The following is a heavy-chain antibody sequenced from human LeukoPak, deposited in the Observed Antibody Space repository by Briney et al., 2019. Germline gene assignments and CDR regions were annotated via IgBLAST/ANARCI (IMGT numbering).Heavy chain of an antibody. CDR3: ARGGSGWYLGLFDY. CDR1: GGSISSYY. V-gene: IGHV4-59*01. Sequence: SETLSLTCTVSGGSISSYYWSWIRQPPGKGLEWIGYIYYSGSTNYNLSLKSRVTISVDTSKNQFSLKLSSVTAADTAVYYCARGGSGWYLGLFDYWGQGTLVTVSS. J-gene: IGHJ4*02. CDR2: IYYSGST. D-gene: IGHD6-19*01.